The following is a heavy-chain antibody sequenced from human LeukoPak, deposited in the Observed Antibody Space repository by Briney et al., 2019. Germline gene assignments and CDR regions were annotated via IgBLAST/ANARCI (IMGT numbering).Heavy chain of an antibody. Sequence: GGSLRLSCAASGFTFSSDGMHWVRQAPGKGLEWVAVISYDGSNKYYADSVKGRFTISRDNSKNTLYLQMNSLRAEDTAVYYCAKGEYYDILTGYPPTDWGQGTLVTVSS. CDR3: AKGEYYDILTGYPPTD. CDR2: ISYDGSNK. D-gene: IGHD3-9*01. V-gene: IGHV3-30*18. CDR1: GFTFSSDG. J-gene: IGHJ4*02.